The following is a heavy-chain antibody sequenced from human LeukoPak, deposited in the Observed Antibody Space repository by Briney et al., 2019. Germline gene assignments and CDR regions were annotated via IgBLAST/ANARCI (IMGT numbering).Heavy chain of an antibody. J-gene: IGHJ4*02. CDR2: ISYDGSNK. D-gene: IGHD2-2*01. V-gene: IGHV3-30-3*01. CDR3: ARDGEDVVVPAAIQYYFDY. CDR1: GFTFSSYA. Sequence: GGSLXLSCAASGFTFSSYAMHWVRQAPGKGLEWVAVISYDGSNKYYADSVKGRFTISRDNSKNTLYLQMNSLRAEDTAVYYCARDGEDVVVPAAIQYYFDYWGQGTLVIVSS.